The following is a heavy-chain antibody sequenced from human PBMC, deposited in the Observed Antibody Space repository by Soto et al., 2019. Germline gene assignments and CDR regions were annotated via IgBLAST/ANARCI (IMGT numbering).Heavy chain of an antibody. CDR3: ARGLTDYGETDFAY. CDR1: GYTFTSYA. Sequence: GASVKVSCKASGYTFTSYAMHWVRQAPGQRLEWMGWINAGNGNTKYSQKFQGRVTITRDTSASTAYMELSSLRSEDTAVYYCARGLTDYGETDFAYWGQGTLVTVSS. V-gene: IGHV1-3*01. D-gene: IGHD4-17*01. CDR2: INAGNGNT. J-gene: IGHJ4*02.